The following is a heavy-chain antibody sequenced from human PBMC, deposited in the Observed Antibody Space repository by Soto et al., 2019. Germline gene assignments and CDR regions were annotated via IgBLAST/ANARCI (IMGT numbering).Heavy chain of an antibody. CDR3: ARDLDTGMGSWVYYGMDV. J-gene: IGHJ6*02. Sequence: EVQLVESGGGLVQPGGSLRLSCAASGFTFSSYAMHWVRQAPGKGLEYVSSISSNGGSTYYANSAKGRITISRDNSKNTLYLQMGSLSTEDMAVYYCARDLDTGMGSWVYYGMDVWGQGTTVTVSS. CDR2: ISSNGGST. V-gene: IGHV3-64*01. D-gene: IGHD5-18*01. CDR1: GFTFSSYA.